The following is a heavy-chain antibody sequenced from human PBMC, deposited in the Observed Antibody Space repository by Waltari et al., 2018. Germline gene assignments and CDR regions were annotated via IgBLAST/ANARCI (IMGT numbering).Heavy chain of an antibody. V-gene: IGHV3-53*01. CDR1: GFTVSSNY. Sequence: EVQLVESGGGLIQPGGSLRLSCAASGFTVSSNYMRWVRQRPGKGLEWVSVIYSGGSTYYADSVKVRFTISRDNSKNTLYLQMNSLRAEDTAVYYCARERESRWLQLSHGMDVWGQGTTVTVSS. CDR2: IYSGGST. CDR3: ARERESRWLQLSHGMDV. J-gene: IGHJ6*02. D-gene: IGHD5-12*01.